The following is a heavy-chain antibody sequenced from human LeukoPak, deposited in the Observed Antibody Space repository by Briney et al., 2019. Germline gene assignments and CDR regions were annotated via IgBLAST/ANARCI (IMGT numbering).Heavy chain of an antibody. CDR3: ARSFDY. V-gene: IGHV3-7*01. Sequence: GGSLRLSCAASGFTFSSHWMSWVRQAPGKGLEWVANINQDGFEKDYVDSVKGRFTVSRDNAKNSLYLQMNSLRAEDTAVYYCARSFDYWGQGTLVTVSS. CDR1: GFTFSSHW. J-gene: IGHJ4*02. CDR2: INQDGFEK.